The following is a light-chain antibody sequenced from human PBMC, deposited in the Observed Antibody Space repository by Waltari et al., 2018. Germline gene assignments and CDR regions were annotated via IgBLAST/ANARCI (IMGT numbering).Light chain of an antibody. CDR1: QAISNY. J-gene: IGKJ4*01. CDR2: AAS. CDR3: QKYNSAPLT. Sequence: DIQMNQSPSSLSASVGDRVTNTCRASQAISNYLAWYQQKPGKVPKLLIYAASILQSGVPSRFSGTGSGAGFSLTISSLQPEDVATYYCQKYNSAPLTFGGGTKVEIK. V-gene: IGKV1-27*01.